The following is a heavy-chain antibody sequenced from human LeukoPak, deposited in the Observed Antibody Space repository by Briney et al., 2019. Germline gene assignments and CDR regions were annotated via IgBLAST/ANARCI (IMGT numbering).Heavy chain of an antibody. V-gene: IGHV4-61*02. D-gene: IGHD5-24*01. J-gene: IGHJ6*03. CDR3: ARDVDGPNYYYYMDV. CDR1: GGSISSGGYY. CDR2: IYTSGST. Sequence: SQTLSLTCTVSGGSISSGGYYWSWIRQPAGKGLEWIGRIYTSGSTNYNPSLKSRVTMSVDTSKNQFSLKLSSVTAADTAVYYCARDVDGPNYYYYMDVWGQGTTVTVSS.